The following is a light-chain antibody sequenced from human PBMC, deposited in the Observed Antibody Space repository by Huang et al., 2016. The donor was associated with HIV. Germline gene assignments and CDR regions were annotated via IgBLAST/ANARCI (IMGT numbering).Light chain of an antibody. V-gene: IGKV1-39*01. CDR1: QTIITY. CDR2: GAS. CDR3: QQSFNTPPYT. Sequence: DIQMTQSPSSLSASVGDRVTITCRASQTIITYLNWYQQKRGKAPKLLIYGASSLHSGVPARFSVSGSGTDFTLTISSLQPDDFATYYCQQSFNTPPYTFGQGTKLEIK. J-gene: IGKJ2*01.